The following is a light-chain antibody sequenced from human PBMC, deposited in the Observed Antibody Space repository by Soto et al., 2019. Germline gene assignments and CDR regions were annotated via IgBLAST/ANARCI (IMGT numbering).Light chain of an antibody. CDR1: QSVSASY. Sequence: IVLTQSPGTLSLSPGERATLSCGASQSVSASYLAWYQQKPGQAPRLLIYGASRRATGIPDRFSDGGSGTDFTLTISSLEPEDFAVYYCQQYDSSPVTFGQGTKVEIK. J-gene: IGKJ2*01. V-gene: IGKV3-20*01. CDR2: GAS. CDR3: QQYDSSPVT.